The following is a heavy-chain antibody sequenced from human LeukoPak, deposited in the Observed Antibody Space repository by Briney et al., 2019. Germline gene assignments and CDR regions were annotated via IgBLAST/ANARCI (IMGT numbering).Heavy chain of an antibody. Sequence: SETLSLTCTVSGGSISSYYWSWIRQPPGKGLEWIGYIYYSGSTNYNPSLKSRVTISVDTSKNQFSLKLSSVTAADTAVYYCARELTYYYDSSGYYYTSLHAFDIWGQGTMVTVSS. CDR2: IYYSGST. CDR3: ARELTYYYDSSGYYYTSLHAFDI. CDR1: GGSISSYY. D-gene: IGHD3-22*01. J-gene: IGHJ3*02. V-gene: IGHV4-59*01.